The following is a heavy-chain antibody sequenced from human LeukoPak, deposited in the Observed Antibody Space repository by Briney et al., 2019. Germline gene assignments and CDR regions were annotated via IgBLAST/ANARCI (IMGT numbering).Heavy chain of an antibody. Sequence: GGSLRLSCAASGFTFSSYSMNWVRQAPGKGLEWVSSISSSSSYIYYADSVKGRFTIYRDNAKNSLYLQMNSLRAEDTAVYYCARIAAVATSDWGQGTLVTVSS. CDR1: GFTFSSYS. CDR3: ARIAAVATSD. CDR2: ISSSSSYI. D-gene: IGHD5-12*01. V-gene: IGHV3-21*01. J-gene: IGHJ4*02.